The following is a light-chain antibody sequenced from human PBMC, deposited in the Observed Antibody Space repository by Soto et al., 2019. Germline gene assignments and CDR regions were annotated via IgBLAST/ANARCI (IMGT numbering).Light chain of an antibody. V-gene: IGKV3-20*01. CDR2: DAS. CDR3: QLYGSSPLT. Sequence: IVLKQSPGTVSLTPGERATLSCRASQSVSSSYLAWYQQKPGQAPRLLIYDASSRATGIPDRFSGSGSGTDFTLTISRLEPEDFAVFYCQLYGSSPLTFCGGTKVDIK. J-gene: IGKJ4*01. CDR1: QSVSSSY.